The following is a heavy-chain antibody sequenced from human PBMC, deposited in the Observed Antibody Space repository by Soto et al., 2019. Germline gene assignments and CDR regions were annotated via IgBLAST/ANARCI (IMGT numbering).Heavy chain of an antibody. V-gene: IGHV4-34*01. Sequence: QVQLQQWGAGLLKPSETLSLTCAVYGGSFSGYYWSWIRQPPGKGLEWIGEINHSGSTNYNPSLNRRVTMSVDTSKNQFSLKLSSVTAADTAVYYCASVCSGGSCYSHWGQGTLVTVSS. CDR2: INHSGST. J-gene: IGHJ4*02. CDR3: ASVCSGGSCYSH. D-gene: IGHD2-15*01. CDR1: GGSFSGYY.